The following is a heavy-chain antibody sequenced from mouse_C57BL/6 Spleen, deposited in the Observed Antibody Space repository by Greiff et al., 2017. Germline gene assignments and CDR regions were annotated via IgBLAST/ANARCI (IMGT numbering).Heavy chain of an antibody. D-gene: IGHD3-3*01. V-gene: IGHV5-9*01. CDR3: AREEGRGFAY. Sequence: DVKLVESGGGLVKPGGSLKLSCAASGFTFSSYTMSWVRQTPEKRLEWVATISGGGGNTYYPDSVKGRFTISRDNAKNTLYLQMSSLRSEDTALYYCAREEGRGFAYWGQGTLVTVSA. CDR1: GFTFSSYT. CDR2: ISGGGGNT. J-gene: IGHJ3*01.